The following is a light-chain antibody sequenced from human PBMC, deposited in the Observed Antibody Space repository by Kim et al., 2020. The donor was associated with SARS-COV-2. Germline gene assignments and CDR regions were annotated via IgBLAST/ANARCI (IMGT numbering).Light chain of an antibody. CDR3: CSYAGSWV. CDR1: SSDVGGYNS. CDR2: DVS. J-gene: IGLJ3*02. Sequence: SPGQSVTIPCTGTSSDVGGYNSVSWYQQHPGKAPKLMIYDVSKRPSGVPDRFSGSQSADTASLTISGLQAEDEADYYCCSYAGSWVFGGGTQLTVL. V-gene: IGLV2-11*01.